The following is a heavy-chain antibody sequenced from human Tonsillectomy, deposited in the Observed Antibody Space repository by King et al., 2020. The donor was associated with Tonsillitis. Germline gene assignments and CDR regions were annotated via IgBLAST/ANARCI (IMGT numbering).Heavy chain of an antibody. D-gene: IGHD3-10*01. CDR3: ARAGGASDY. CDR1: GASISSYY. CDR2: IDYSGST. Sequence: QLQESGPGLVKPSETLSLTCTVSGASISSYYWSWIRQPPGKGLEWIVNIDYSGSTNYNPSLKSRVTISVDSSKSQFSLRLSAVTAADTAVYYCARAGGASDYWGQGTLVTVSS. V-gene: IGHV4-59*01. J-gene: IGHJ4*02.